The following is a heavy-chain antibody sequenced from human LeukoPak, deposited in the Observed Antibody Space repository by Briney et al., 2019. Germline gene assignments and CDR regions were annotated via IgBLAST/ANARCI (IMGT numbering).Heavy chain of an antibody. CDR2: TYYTGST. D-gene: IGHD3-16*02. CDR1: GGAITNYY. J-gene: IGHJ4*02. CDR3: ASYVWGSYRYRRYFDY. Sequence: PSETLSLTCGVSGGAITNYYWNWIRQAPGKGLEWLGYTYYTGSTTYNPSVKSRITISLDTSKKQISLKLRSVTAADTAVYYCASYVWGSYRYRRYFDYWGQGTLVTVSS. V-gene: IGHV4-59*03.